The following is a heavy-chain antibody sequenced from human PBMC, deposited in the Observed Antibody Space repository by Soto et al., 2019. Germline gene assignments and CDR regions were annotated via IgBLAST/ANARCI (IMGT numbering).Heavy chain of an antibody. V-gene: IGHV1-46*01. CDR1: GYTFTSYY. Sequence: GXXVKVSCKASGYTFTSYYMHCVRQAPGQGLEWMGIINPSGGSTSYAQKFQGRVTMTRDTSTSTVYMELSSLRSEDTAVYYCARGGELGYYYYGMDVWGQGTTVTVSS. J-gene: IGHJ6*02. CDR2: INPSGGST. D-gene: IGHD3-10*01. CDR3: ARGGELGYYYYGMDV.